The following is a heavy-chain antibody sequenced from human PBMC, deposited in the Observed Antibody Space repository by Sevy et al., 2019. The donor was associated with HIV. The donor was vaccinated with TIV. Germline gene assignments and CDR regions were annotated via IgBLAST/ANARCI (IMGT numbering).Heavy chain of an antibody. CDR1: RFTFSSYG. V-gene: IGHV3-33*01. D-gene: IGHD6-19*01. CDR3: ARERLAVAGIGYYFDY. Sequence: GESLKISCAASRFTFSSYGMHWVRQAPGKGLEWVAVIWYDGTNKEYADSVKGRFTISRDNSKNTLYLQMSSLRADDTAVYYCARERLAVAGIGYYFDYWGQGTLVTVSS. J-gene: IGHJ4*02. CDR2: IWYDGTNK.